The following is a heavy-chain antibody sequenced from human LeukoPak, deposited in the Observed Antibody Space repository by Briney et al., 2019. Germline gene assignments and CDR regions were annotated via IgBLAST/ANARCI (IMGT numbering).Heavy chain of an antibody. Sequence: PSETLSLTCAVYGGSFSGYYWSWIRQPPGKGLEWIGEINHSGSTNYNPSLKSRVTISVDTSKNQFSLKLSSVTAADTAVYYCATSSYIVVVPAATPISEYFQHWGQGTLVTVSS. D-gene: IGHD2-2*01. CDR3: ATSSYIVVVPAATPISEYFQH. J-gene: IGHJ1*01. V-gene: IGHV4-34*01. CDR2: INHSGST. CDR1: GGSFSGYY.